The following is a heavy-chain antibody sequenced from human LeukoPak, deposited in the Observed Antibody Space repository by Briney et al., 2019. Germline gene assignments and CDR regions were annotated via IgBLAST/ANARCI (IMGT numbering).Heavy chain of an antibody. V-gene: IGHV1-2*02. Sequence: GASVKVSCKASGYTFTGYYMHWVRQAPGQGLEWMGWINPNSGGTNYAQKFQGRVTMTRDTSISTAYMELSRLRSDDTAVYYCARVVGYGDYVGYYYYYMDVWGKGATVTVSS. CDR1: GYTFTGYY. J-gene: IGHJ6*03. CDR3: ARVVGYGDYVGYYYYYMDV. CDR2: INPNSGGT. D-gene: IGHD4-17*01.